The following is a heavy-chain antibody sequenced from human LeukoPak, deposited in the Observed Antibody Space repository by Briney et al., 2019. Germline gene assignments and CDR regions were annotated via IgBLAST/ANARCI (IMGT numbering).Heavy chain of an antibody. CDR1: GGSISSYY. V-gene: IGHV4-39*07. J-gene: IGHJ5*02. CDR2: IYYSGST. Sequence: SETLSLTCTVSGGSISSYYWGWIRQPPGKGLEWIGSIYYSGSTCYNPSLRSRVTISVDTSKNQFSLKLSSVTAADTAVYYCARARIVVVPAAIRHNWFDPWGQGTLVTVSS. D-gene: IGHD2-2*01. CDR3: ARARIVVVPAAIRHNWFDP.